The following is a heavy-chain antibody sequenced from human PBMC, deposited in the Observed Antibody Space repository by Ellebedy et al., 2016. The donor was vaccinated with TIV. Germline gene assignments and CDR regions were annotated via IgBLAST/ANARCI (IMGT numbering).Heavy chain of an antibody. CDR1: GFTFSDYF. V-gene: IGHV3-11*01. J-gene: IGHJ6*02. Sequence: GESLKISCAGSGFTFSDYFMTWVRQAPGKGLEWVSYITNTGSTIYYADSVQGRFTVARDNSKNSLFLQMNNLRGEDAAVYYCGRAREPGYFAYYYHGMDVWGQGTTVTVSS. CDR3: GRAREPGYFAYYYHGMDV. CDR2: ITNTGSTI. D-gene: IGHD3-9*01.